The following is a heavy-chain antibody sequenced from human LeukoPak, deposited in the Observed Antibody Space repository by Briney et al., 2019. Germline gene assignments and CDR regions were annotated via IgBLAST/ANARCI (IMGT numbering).Heavy chain of an antibody. CDR3: ARITYYDFWSGYSSNFDY. Sequence: SETLSLTCTVSGGSISSSSYYWGWIRQPPGKGLEWIGSIYYSGRTYYNPSLKRRVTISVDTSKNQFALKLSSVTAADTAVYYCARITYYDFWSGYSSNFDYWGQGTLVTVSS. D-gene: IGHD3-3*01. CDR2: IYYSGRT. V-gene: IGHV4-39*01. J-gene: IGHJ4*02. CDR1: GGSISSSSYY.